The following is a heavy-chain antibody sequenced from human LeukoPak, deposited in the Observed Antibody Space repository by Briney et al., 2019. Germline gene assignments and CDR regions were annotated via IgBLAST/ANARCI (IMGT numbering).Heavy chain of an antibody. CDR3: AKWGDYDILTGYYVSDF. Sequence: GGSLRLSCAASGFIFRNYAMSWVRQAPGKGLEWVSAIAGSGDTTYYADSVKGRFTISRDNSKNTLYVEMNTLRAEDTAVYYCAKWGDYDILTGYYVSDFWGQGTLVTVSS. J-gene: IGHJ4*02. D-gene: IGHD3-9*01. CDR1: GFIFRNYA. V-gene: IGHV3-23*01. CDR2: IAGSGDTT.